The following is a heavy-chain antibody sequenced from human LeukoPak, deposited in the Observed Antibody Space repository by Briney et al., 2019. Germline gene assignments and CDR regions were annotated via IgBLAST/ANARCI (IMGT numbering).Heavy chain of an antibody. D-gene: IGHD3-22*01. CDR2: ISAYNGNT. CDR3: ARKHYDSSGYWALLDY. Sequence: ASVKVSCKASGYTFTSYGITWVRQAPGQGLEWMGWISAYNGNTNYAQNLQGRVTITRDTSASTAYMELSSLRSEDTAVYYCARKHYDSSGYWALLDYWGQGTLVTVSP. CDR1: GYTFTSYG. V-gene: IGHV1-18*01. J-gene: IGHJ4*02.